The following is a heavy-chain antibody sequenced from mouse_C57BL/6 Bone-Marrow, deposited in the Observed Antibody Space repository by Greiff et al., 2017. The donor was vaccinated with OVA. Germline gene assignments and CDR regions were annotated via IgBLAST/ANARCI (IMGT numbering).Heavy chain of an antibody. CDR2: IRSKSNNYAT. V-gene: IGHV10-1*01. CDR1: GFSFNTYA. J-gene: IGHJ4*01. CDR3: VRRQLRPDAMDY. D-gene: IGHD1-2*01. Sequence: EVKLMESGGGLVQPKGSLKLSCAASGFSFNTYAMNWVRQAPGKGLEWVARIRSKSNNYATYYADSVKDRFTISRDDSESMLYLQMNNLKTEDTAMYYCVRRQLRPDAMDYWGQGTSVTVSS.